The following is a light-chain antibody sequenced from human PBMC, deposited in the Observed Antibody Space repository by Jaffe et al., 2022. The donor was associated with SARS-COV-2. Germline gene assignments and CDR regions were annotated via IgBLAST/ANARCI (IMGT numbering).Light chain of an antibody. CDR3: QQRSNWPRTWT. V-gene: IGKV3-11*01. CDR2: DAS. Sequence: ETVLTQSPATLSLSPGERATLSCRASQSVSSNLAWYQQKPGQAPRLLIYDASNRATGIPARFSGSGSGTDFTLTISSLEPEDFAVYYCQQRSNWPRTWTFGQGTKVEIK. CDR1: QSVSSN. J-gene: IGKJ1*01.